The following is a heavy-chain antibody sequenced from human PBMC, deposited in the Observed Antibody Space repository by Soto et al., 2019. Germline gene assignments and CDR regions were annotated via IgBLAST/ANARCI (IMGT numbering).Heavy chain of an antibody. Sequence: GASVKVSCKGSGHTFTYVYLHWVRQAPGQALEWMGWITPFNGNTKYAQKFQDRVTFTGDTSLTTAYMELSSLRSDVTAMFYCASGRYDASGYFDYWGQGTLLTTSS. J-gene: IGHJ4*02. V-gene: IGHV1-45*02. CDR1: GHTFTYVY. CDR3: ASGRYDASGYFDY. D-gene: IGHD3-22*01. CDR2: ITPFNGNT.